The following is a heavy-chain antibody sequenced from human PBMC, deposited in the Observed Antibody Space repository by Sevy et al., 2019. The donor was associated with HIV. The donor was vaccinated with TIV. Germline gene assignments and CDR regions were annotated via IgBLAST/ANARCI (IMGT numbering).Heavy chain of an antibody. CDR2: LYYSGSI. CDR3: GRGGGSWYGGYYYYYYMDV. CDR1: GGSISSYY. V-gene: IGHV4-59*01. D-gene: IGHD6-13*01. Sequence: SETLSLSCTVSGGSISSYYWSWIRQPPGKGLEWIGYLYYSGSINYNPSLKSRVTISVDTSKNQFTLKLSSVTAADTAVYYCGRGGGSWYGGYYYYYYMDVWGKGTTVTVSS. J-gene: IGHJ6*03.